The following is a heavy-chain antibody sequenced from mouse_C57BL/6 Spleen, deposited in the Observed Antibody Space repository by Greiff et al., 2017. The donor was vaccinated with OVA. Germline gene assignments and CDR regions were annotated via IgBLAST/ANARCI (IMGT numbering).Heavy chain of an antibody. D-gene: IGHD2-12*01. CDR1: GFTFSSYA. J-gene: IGHJ1*03. Sequence: EVQLVESGGGLVKPGGSLKLSCAASGFTFSSYAMSWVRQTPEKRLEWVATISDGGSYTYYPDNVKGRFTISRDNAKNNLYLQMSHLKSEDTAMYYCARGHDVWYFDVWGTGTTVTVSS. V-gene: IGHV5-4*01. CDR2: ISDGGSYT. CDR3: ARGHDVWYFDV.